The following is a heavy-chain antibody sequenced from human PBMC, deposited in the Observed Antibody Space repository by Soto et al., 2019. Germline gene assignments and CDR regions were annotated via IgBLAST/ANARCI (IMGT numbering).Heavy chain of an antibody. CDR3: ARVIPIPYYYDSSGYYYFDY. CDR2: IYYSGST. Sequence: SQTLSLTCTVSGGSISSGGYYWSWIRQHPGKGLEWIGYIYYSGSTYYNPSLKSRVTISVDTSKNQFSLKLSSVTAADTAVYYCARVIPIPYYYDSSGYYYFDYWGQGTLVTVSS. V-gene: IGHV4-31*03. J-gene: IGHJ4*02. D-gene: IGHD3-22*01. CDR1: GGSISSGGYY.